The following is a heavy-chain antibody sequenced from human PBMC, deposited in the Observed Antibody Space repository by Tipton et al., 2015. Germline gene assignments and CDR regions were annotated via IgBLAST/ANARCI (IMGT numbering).Heavy chain of an antibody. Sequence: TLSLTCAVSAYSISSDYYWGWIRQPPGKGLEWIGSISHSGNTYYNPSLKSRVTMSRDTSKNQFSLKLTSVIAADTAVYYCARASIIQGYYHDSSRYYLFNSWGQGTLVTVSS. J-gene: IGHJ1*01. CDR3: ARASIIQGYYHDSSRYYLFNS. V-gene: IGHV4-38-2*01. CDR1: AYSISSDYY. D-gene: IGHD3-22*01. CDR2: ISHSGNT.